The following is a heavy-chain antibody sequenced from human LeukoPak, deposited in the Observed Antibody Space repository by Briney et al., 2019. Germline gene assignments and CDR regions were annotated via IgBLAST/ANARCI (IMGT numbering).Heavy chain of an antibody. Sequence: GGSLRLSCAASGFTFSSYAMHWVRQAPAKGLGWVAIISYDGSNKYYADSVKGRFTISRDNSKNTLYLQMNSLRAEDTAVYYCAKLDFDYWGQGILVTVSS. CDR3: AKLDFDY. CDR2: ISYDGSNK. J-gene: IGHJ4*02. CDR1: GFTFSSYA. V-gene: IGHV3-30-3*02.